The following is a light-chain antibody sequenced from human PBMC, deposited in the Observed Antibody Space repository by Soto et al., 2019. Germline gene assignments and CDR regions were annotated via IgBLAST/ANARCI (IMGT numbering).Light chain of an antibody. V-gene: IGKV3-20*01. CDR2: GAS. Sequence: IVLTQSPGTLSLSPGERATLSCRASQSVGSNHLAWYQQKPGQAPRLLIFGASNRATAIPDRFSGSGSGKNFTLHIRRVETEDFAVYFCQQYSWSPTFCPGTKLEI. J-gene: IGKJ2*01. CDR3: QQYSWSPT. CDR1: QSVGSNH.